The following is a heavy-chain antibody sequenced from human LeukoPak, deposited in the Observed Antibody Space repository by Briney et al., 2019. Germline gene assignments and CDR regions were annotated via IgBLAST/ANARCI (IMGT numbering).Heavy chain of an antibody. D-gene: IGHD6-19*01. J-gene: IGHJ4*02. CDR2: INYRGST. CDR1: GGSISSYY. V-gene: IGHV4-59*01. CDR3: AREVRAVAGVGRFDY. Sequence: PSDTLSLTCTISGGSISSYYWSWIRQPPGKGLEWIGYINYRGSTNYNLSLKSRVSISVDTSKNQFSLKLSSVTAADTAVYYCAREVRAVAGVGRFDYWGQGTLVTVSS.